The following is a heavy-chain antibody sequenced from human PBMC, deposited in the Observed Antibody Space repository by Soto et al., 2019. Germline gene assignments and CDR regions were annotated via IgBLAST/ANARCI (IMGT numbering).Heavy chain of an antibody. V-gene: IGHV3-64D*06. J-gene: IGHJ5*02. D-gene: IGHD3-22*01. CDR1: GFTFSSYA. CDR2: ISSNGGST. Sequence: VGSLRLSCSASGFTFSSYAMHWVRQAPGKGLEYVSAISSNGGSTYYTDSVKGRFTISRDNSKNTLYLQMSSLRAEDTAVYYCVNGDPYYDSSPFDPWGQGTLVTVSS. CDR3: VNGDPYYDSSPFDP.